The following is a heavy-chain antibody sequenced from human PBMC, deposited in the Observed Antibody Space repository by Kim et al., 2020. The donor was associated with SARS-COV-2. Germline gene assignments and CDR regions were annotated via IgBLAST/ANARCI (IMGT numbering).Heavy chain of an antibody. D-gene: IGHD3-3*01. CDR2: IYYSGST. J-gene: IGHJ3*02. V-gene: IGHV4-59*08. Sequence: SETLSLTCTVSGGSISSYYWSWIRQPPGKGLEWIGYIYYSGSTNYNPSLKSRVTISVDTSKNQFSLKLSSVTAADTAVYYCARHESDDFWSGYYPPHAFDIWGQGTMVTVSS. CDR3: ARHESDDFWSGYYPPHAFDI. CDR1: GGSISSYY.